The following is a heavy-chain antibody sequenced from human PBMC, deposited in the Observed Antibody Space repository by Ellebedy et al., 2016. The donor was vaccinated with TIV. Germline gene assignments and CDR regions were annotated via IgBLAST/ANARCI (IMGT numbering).Heavy chain of an antibody. D-gene: IGHD4-17*01. CDR1: RGTFSSYA. CDR3: ASHYGDWYYFDY. V-gene: IGHV1-69*05. J-gene: IGHJ4*02. Sequence: SVKVSXKASRGTFSSYAISWVRQAPGQGLEWMGGIIPIFGTANYAQKFQGRVTMTRDTSTSTVYMKLSSLRSEDTAVYYCASHYGDWYYFDYWGQGTLVTVSS. CDR2: IIPIFGTA.